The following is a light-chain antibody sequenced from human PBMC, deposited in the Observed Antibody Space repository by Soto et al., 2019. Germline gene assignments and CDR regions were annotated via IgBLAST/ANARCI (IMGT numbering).Light chain of an antibody. CDR1: QSVSNN. CDR3: QQSNDWWT. V-gene: IGKV3-15*01. Sequence: EILLTQSPVTLSLSPGERATLSCRASQSVSNNLAWYQQKPGQAPRLLIYGASTRATGIPARFSGSGSGTEFTLAISSLQSEDFAVYYCQQSNDWWTFGQGTKVDIK. J-gene: IGKJ1*01. CDR2: GAS.